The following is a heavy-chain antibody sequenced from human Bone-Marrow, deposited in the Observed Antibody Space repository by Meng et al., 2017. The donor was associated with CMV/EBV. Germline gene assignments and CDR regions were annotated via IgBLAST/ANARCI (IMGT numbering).Heavy chain of an antibody. V-gene: IGHV3-23*01. D-gene: IGHD6-13*01. Sequence: GESLKISCAASGFTFSNYHMSWVRQAPRKGLEWVSAIVRSGEDTYYADSVKGRFAISRDNSKNTLFLQMNSLRAEDTAVYYCAREKRKATVGTVGFDIWGQGTVVTVSS. J-gene: IGHJ3*02. CDR2: IVRSGEDT. CDR1: GFTFSNYH. CDR3: AREKRKATVGTVGFDI.